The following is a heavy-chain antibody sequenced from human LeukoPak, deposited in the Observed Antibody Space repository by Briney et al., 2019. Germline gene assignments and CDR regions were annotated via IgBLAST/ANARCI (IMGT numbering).Heavy chain of an antibody. CDR3: ARARGTSATAPDY. J-gene: IGHJ4*02. Sequence: GRSLRLSCAASGFTVSSHYMSWVRQAPGKGLEWVSVIYTGGSTYYADSVKGRFTISRDNSKNTLYVQMNSLRAEDTAVYYCARARGTSATAPDYWGQGTLVTVSS. CDR1: GFTVSSHY. V-gene: IGHV3-53*01. D-gene: IGHD1-14*01. CDR2: IYTGGST.